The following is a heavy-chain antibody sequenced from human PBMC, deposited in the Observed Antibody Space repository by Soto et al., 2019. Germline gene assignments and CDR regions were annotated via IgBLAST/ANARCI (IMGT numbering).Heavy chain of an antibody. V-gene: IGHV4-59*04. CDR1: GGSISSYA. CDR3: ARGHYYYGMDV. J-gene: IGHJ6*02. CDR2: IYYSGTT. Sequence: SETLSLTCTVSGGSISSYAWSWVRQPPGKGLEWIGYIYYSGTTYYTPSLKSRLTMSMDRANDHFSLTLTSVTAADTAVYFCARGHYYYGMDVWGQGITVTVSS.